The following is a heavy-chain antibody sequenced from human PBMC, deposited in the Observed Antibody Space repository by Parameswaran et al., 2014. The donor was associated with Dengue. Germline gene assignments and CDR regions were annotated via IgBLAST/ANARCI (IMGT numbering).Heavy chain of an antibody. Sequence: SWVRQAPGQGLEWVGGIIPTFGTANYAQKFRGRVMITADAPTSTAYMEVSSLRFEDTAVYYCARGRGPGYSYGTNYYYYAMDDWGQGTTVTVSS. CDR3: ARGRGPGYSYGTNYYYYAMDD. D-gene: IGHD5-18*01. J-gene: IGHJ6*02. V-gene: IGHV1-69*01. CDR2: IIPTFGTA.